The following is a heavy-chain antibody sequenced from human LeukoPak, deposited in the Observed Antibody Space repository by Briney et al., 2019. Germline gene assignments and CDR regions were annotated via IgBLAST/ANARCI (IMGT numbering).Heavy chain of an antibody. CDR2: IYYSGST. Sequence: SETLSLTCTDSGGSISSYYWSWIRQPPGKGLEWIGYIYYSGSTNYNPSLKSRVTISVDTSTNQFSLKLSSVTAADTAVYYCAREGVAGTFDYWGQGTLVTVSS. CDR1: GGSISSYY. J-gene: IGHJ4*02. V-gene: IGHV4-59*01. D-gene: IGHD6-19*01. CDR3: AREGVAGTFDY.